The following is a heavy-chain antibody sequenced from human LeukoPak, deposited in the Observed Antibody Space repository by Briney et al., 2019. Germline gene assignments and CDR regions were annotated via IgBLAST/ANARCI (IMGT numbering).Heavy chain of an antibody. V-gene: IGHV4-34*01. CDR1: GGSFSGYY. CDR3: ARVSMTTYLHYYYYYGMDV. J-gene: IGHJ6*02. Sequence: SETLSLTCAVYGGSFSGYYWSWIRQPPGKGLEWIVEINHSGSTNYNPSLKSRVTISVDTSKNQFSLKLSSVTAADTAVYYCARVSMTTYLHYYYYYGMDVWGQGTTVTVSS. CDR2: INHSGST. D-gene: IGHD4-17*01.